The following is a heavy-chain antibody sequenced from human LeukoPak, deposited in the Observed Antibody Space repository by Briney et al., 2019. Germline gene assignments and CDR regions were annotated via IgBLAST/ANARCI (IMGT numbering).Heavy chain of an antibody. J-gene: IGHJ4*02. CDR3: ATGGTSWTDEFDY. CDR2: FDPEDGET. V-gene: IGHV1-24*01. CDR1: GYTLTELS. Sequence: GASVKVSCKVSGYTLTELSMHWVRQAPGKGLEWMGGFDPEDGETIYAQKFQGRVTMTEDTSTDTAYMELSSLRSEDTAVYYCATGGTSWTDEFDYWGQGPWSPSPQ. D-gene: IGHD2-2*01.